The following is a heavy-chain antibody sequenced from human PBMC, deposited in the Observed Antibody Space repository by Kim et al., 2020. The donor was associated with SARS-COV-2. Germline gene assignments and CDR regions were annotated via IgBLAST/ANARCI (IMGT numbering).Heavy chain of an antibody. Sequence: ASVKASCKASGYTFTNYGLTWVRQAPGQGLEWMGWIRTNTGDPTYAQGFTGRFVFSLDTSVSTAFLQISSLEAEDTAVYYCAKISGRKPIYYFDYWGQGTLVTVSS. CDR1: GYTFTNYG. D-gene: IGHD1-26*01. J-gene: IGHJ4*02. CDR3: AKISGRKPIYYFDY. V-gene: IGHV7-4-1*02. CDR2: IRTNTGDP.